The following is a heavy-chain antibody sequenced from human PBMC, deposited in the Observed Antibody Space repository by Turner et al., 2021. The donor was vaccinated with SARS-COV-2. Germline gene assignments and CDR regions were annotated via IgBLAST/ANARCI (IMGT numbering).Heavy chain of an antibody. Sequence: QLQLQESGPGLVKPSETLSLTCTVSGGSISRSSYYWGWIRQPPGKGLEWIGSIYYSGSTYYTPSLKSRVTISVDTSKNQFSLKLNSVTAADTAVYYCASPGGNSGWFFAYDIWGQGTMVTVSS. V-gene: IGHV4-39*01. CDR3: ASPGGNSGWFFAYDI. CDR1: GGSISRSSYY. CDR2: IYYSGST. J-gene: IGHJ3*02. D-gene: IGHD6-19*01.